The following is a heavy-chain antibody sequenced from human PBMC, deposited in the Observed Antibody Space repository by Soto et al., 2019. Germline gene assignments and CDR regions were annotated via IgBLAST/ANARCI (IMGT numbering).Heavy chain of an antibody. CDR3: ARDTDLTLVTTLEY. CDR2: VNASNGNA. Sequence: APVKVSCKASGYTFRAYPIYWVRQAPGQRLECMGWVNASNGNARYSEKFEGRGTLTRDTSTTKAYMDFSSLRSEDTAVYFCARDTDLTLVTTLEYWGQGTPVTVSS. D-gene: IGHD4-17*01. CDR1: GYTFRAYP. J-gene: IGHJ4*02. V-gene: IGHV1-3*01.